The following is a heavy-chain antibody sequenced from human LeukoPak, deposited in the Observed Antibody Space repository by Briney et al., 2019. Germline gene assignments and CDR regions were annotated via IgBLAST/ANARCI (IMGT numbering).Heavy chain of an antibody. D-gene: IGHD4-17*01. CDR1: GYTFTSYY. CDR2: ISAYNGNT. Sequence: ASVKVSCKASGYTFTSYYMHWVRQAPGQGLEWMGWISAYNGNTNYAQKLQGRVTMTTDTSTSTAYMELRSLRSDDTAVYYCARATEPTGLYFDYWGQGTLVTVSS. V-gene: IGHV1-18*04. J-gene: IGHJ4*02. CDR3: ARATEPTGLYFDY.